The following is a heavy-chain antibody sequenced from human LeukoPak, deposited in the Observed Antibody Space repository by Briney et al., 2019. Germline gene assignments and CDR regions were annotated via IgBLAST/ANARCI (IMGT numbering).Heavy chain of an antibody. D-gene: IGHD6-19*01. CDR3: ARDGGEQWLVHYYYYGMDV. Sequence: GGSLRLSCAASGFTFSSYSMNWVRQAPGKGLEWVSSISSSSSYIYHADSVKGRFTISRDNAKNSLYLQMNSLRAEDTAVYYCARDGGEQWLVHYYYYGMDVWGQGTTVTVSS. V-gene: IGHV3-21*01. CDR1: GFTFSSYS. J-gene: IGHJ6*02. CDR2: ISSSSSYI.